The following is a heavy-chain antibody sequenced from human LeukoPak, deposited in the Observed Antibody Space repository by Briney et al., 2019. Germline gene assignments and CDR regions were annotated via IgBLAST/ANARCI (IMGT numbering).Heavy chain of an antibody. CDR2: ISWNRGSI. D-gene: IGHD5-12*01. J-gene: IGHJ6*02. CDR3: AKDYSGYDSPRFSGMDV. V-gene: IGHV3-9*01. Sequence: GGSLRLSCAASGFTFDDYAMHWVRQAPGKGLEWVSGISWNRGSIGYADSVKGRFTISRDNAKNSLYLQMNSLRAEDTALYYCAKDYSGYDSPRFSGMDVWGQGTTVTVSS. CDR1: GFTFDDYA.